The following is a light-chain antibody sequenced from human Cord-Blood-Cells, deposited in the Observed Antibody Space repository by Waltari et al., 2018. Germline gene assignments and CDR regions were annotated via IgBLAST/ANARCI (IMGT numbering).Light chain of an antibody. J-gene: IGKJ4*02. Sequence: VVMTKSPLSLSVTLGQQASIPFRSGQSLVYSDGNTYLNWFQQRPGQYPRRLIYKVSNWVSGVPDRFSCSGSGTDFTLIISRVEAEDVWVYYCMQGTHWPLTFGGGTKVEIK. CDR2: KVS. CDR1: QSLVYSDGNTY. CDR3: MQGTHWPLT. V-gene: IGKV2D-30*01.